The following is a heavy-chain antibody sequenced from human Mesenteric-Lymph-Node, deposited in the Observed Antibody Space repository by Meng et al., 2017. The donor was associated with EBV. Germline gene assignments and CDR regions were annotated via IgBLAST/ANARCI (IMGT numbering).Heavy chain of an antibody. CDR1: VGSISSGYW. J-gene: IGHJ4*02. Sequence: LQEPGSGLVRPTGSPSLTCAVCVGSISSGYWWRWVRQPQGKGLELNWEVYLDGTTNYPQYLKSRVSISVDKSKNQFSLKLSSVTAADTAVYYCARSPYSGGYYANFDYWGQGTLVTVSS. V-gene: IGHV4-4*02. D-gene: IGHD1-26*01. CDR3: ARSPYSGGYYANFDY. CDR2: VYLDGTT.